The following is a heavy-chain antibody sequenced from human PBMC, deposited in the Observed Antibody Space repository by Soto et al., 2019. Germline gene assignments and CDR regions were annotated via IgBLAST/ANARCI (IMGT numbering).Heavy chain of an antibody. V-gene: IGHV3-30-3*01. CDR1: GFTFSSYA. D-gene: IGHD6-13*01. J-gene: IGHJ5*02. Sequence: GGSLRLSCAASGFTFSSYAMHWVRQAPGKGLEWVAVISYDGSNKYYADSVKGRFTISRDNSKNTLYLQMNSLRAEDTAVYYCAREQSSSWYTETWFDPWGQGTLVTVSS. CDR3: AREQSSSWYTETWFDP. CDR2: ISYDGSNK.